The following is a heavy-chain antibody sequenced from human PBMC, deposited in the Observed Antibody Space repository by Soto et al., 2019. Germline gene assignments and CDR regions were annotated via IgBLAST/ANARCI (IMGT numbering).Heavy chain of an antibody. V-gene: IGHV4-31*03. CDR1: GGSISSDGYY. CDR3: ARVLNPGKVVAARVWFDP. Sequence: SETLSLTCTVSGGSISSDGYYWSWIRQHPGKGLEWIGYIYYSGSTYYNPSLKSRVTISVDTSKNQFSLKLSSVTAADTAVYYCARVLNPGKVVAARVWFDPWGQGTLVTVSS. CDR2: IYYSGST. D-gene: IGHD2-15*01. J-gene: IGHJ5*02.